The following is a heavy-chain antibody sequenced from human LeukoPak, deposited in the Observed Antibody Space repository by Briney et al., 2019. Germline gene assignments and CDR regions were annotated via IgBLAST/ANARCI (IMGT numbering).Heavy chain of an antibody. CDR3: ARGIVGYYPDYFDY. Sequence: GGSLRLSCAASGFTFSSYGMHWVRQAPGKGLERVAVIWNDGTNKYYADSVKGRFTISRDNSKNTLYLQMNSLRAEDTAVYYCARGIVGYYPDYFDYWGQGTLVTVSS. CDR2: IWNDGTNK. J-gene: IGHJ4*02. V-gene: IGHV3-33*01. D-gene: IGHD1-26*01. CDR1: GFTFSSYG.